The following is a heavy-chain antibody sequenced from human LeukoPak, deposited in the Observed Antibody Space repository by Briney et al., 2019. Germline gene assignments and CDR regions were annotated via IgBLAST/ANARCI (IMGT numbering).Heavy chain of an antibody. CDR1: GSTFSSYG. Sequence: PGGSLRLSCAASGSTFSSYGMHWVRQAPGKGLEWVAFIRYDGSNKYYADSVKGRFTISRDNSKNTLYLQMNSLRAEDTAVYYCAKEGYFDWSGYYYYMDVWGKGTTVTISS. J-gene: IGHJ6*03. CDR2: IRYDGSNK. D-gene: IGHD3-9*01. CDR3: AKEGYFDWSGYYYYMDV. V-gene: IGHV3-30*02.